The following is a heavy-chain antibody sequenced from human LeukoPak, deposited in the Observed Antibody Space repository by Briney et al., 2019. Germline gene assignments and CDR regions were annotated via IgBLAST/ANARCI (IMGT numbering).Heavy chain of an antibody. CDR3: SRRGFRTTNLYFDL. CDR2: IYYSGST. D-gene: IGHD1-7*01. V-gene: IGHV4-39*01. Sequence: SETLSLTCTVSGVSTSSRDYQWVWIRQPPAKGLEWIGSIYYSGSTYYNPSLKSPVTISVDTSKNQFSLRLTSVTAADTAVYYCSRRGFRTTNLYFDLWGRGTLVTVSS. CDR1: GVSTSSRDYQ. J-gene: IGHJ2*01.